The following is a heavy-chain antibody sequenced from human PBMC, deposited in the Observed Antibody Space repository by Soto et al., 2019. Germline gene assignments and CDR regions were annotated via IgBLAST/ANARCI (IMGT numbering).Heavy chain of an antibody. CDR1: GFTFSDYA. Sequence: QVQLVESGGGVVQPGRSLRLSCAASGFTFSDYAIHWVRQAPGKGLEWVAVISCDGSNKYLADSMKGRFTISTDNSQNTLYLQMNILTAEDTAGYHCARKVLPHSKGFDMWGQGTMVTVSS. J-gene: IGHJ3*02. CDR2: ISCDGSNK. D-gene: IGHD2-15*01. CDR3: ARKVLPHSKGFDM. V-gene: IGHV3-30*03.